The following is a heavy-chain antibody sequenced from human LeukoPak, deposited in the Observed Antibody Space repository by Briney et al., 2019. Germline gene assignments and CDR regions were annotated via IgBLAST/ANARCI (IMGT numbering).Heavy chain of an antibody. CDR3: AKVEQQLVYYYYMDV. CDR1: GFTFDNYG. V-gene: IGHV3-23*01. Sequence: GGSLRLSCAASGFTFDNYGLSWVRQAPGKGLEWVSAISGSGGSTYYADSVKGRFTISRDNSKNTLYLQMNSLRAEDTAVYYCAKVEQQLVYYYYMDVWGKGTTVTVSS. D-gene: IGHD6-13*01. CDR2: ISGSGGST. J-gene: IGHJ6*03.